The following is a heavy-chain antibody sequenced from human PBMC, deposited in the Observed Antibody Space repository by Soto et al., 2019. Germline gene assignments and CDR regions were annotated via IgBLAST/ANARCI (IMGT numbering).Heavy chain of an antibody. J-gene: IGHJ5*02. CDR2: INPNSGRT. D-gene: IGHD2-15*01. CDR1: GYTFTGYY. V-gene: IGHV1-2*02. Sequence: QVQLVQSGAEVKKPGTSVKVSCKASGYTFTGYYMHWVRQAPGQCPEWMGWINPNSGRTNYAQKFQGRVTLSSDTSLSTAYMELSTLRSDDTAVYYCSRDGGRRAGWFDPWGQGTLVTVSS. CDR3: SRDGGRRAGWFDP.